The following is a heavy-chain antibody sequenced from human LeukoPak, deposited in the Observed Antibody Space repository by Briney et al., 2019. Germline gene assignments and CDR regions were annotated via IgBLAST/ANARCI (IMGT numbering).Heavy chain of an antibody. Sequence: ASVKVSCKASGYAFTNYGITWMRQAPGQGLEWMGWINTYNGNTNYAQKLQRRVTITTDTSTSTDYMELRSLRSDDTAVFYCARDLVDGVGAPGAYWGQGALVTVSS. V-gene: IGHV1-18*01. D-gene: IGHD1-26*01. CDR2: INTYNGNT. CDR3: ARDLVDGVGAPGAY. J-gene: IGHJ4*02. CDR1: GYAFTNYG.